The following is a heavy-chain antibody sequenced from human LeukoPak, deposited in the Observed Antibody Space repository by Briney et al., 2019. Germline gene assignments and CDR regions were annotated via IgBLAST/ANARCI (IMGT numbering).Heavy chain of an antibody. V-gene: IGHV3-74*01. CDR1: GFTLSKYW. CDR2: INRDGSRI. CDR3: VRDFVGPDDL. Sequence: GGSLRLSCGDPGFTLSKYWMHWVRQVPGKGLTWVSRINRDGSRIDHAGSVKGRFTISRDNAKNTLYLQMNSLRPEDTAVYYCVRDFVGPDDLWGQGTLVTVSS. J-gene: IGHJ5*02. D-gene: IGHD1-26*01.